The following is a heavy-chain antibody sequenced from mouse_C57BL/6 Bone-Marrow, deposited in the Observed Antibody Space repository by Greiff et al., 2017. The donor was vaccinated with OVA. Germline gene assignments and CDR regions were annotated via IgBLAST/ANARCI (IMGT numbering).Heavy chain of an antibody. CDR1: GFSFNTYA. V-gene: IGHV10-1*01. CDR3: VRHRDYGSSYYYAMDY. D-gene: IGHD1-1*01. CDR2: IRSKSNNYAT. Sequence: EVNVVESGGGLVQPKGSLKLSCAASGFSFNTYAMNWVRQAPGKGLEWVARIRSKSNNYATYYADSVKDRFTISRDDSESMLYLQMNNLKTEDTAMYYCVRHRDYGSSYYYAMDYWGQGTSVTVSS. J-gene: IGHJ4*01.